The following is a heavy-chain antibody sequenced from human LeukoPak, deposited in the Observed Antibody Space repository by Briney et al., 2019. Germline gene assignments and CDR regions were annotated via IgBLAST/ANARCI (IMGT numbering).Heavy chain of an antibody. V-gene: IGHV4-59*12. J-gene: IGHJ6*03. CDR3: ARDRRGYGGNSVYYYMDV. CDR1: GGSIDSYY. Sequence: SETLSLTCTVSGGSIDSYYWSWIRQPPGKGLEWIGYIYYTGSTEYHPSLKSRVTISLDTSKNQFSLKLSSVTAADTAVYYCARDRRGYGGNSVYYYMDVWGKGTTVTVSS. CDR2: IYYTGST. D-gene: IGHD4-23*01.